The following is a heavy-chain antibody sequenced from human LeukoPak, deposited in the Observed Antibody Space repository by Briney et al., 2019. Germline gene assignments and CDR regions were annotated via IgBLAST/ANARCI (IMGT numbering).Heavy chain of an antibody. CDR2: IYPGDSDT. D-gene: IGHD3-3*01. V-gene: IGHV5-51*01. Sequence: GESLKISCKVSGYIFTNYWIGWVRQMPGKGLEWMGIIYPGDSDTRYSPSFQGQVTISADKSISTAYLQWSSLKASDTAMYYCARLVGFLEWLARDPWGQGTLVTVSS. CDR1: GYIFTNYW. J-gene: IGHJ5*02. CDR3: ARLVGFLEWLARDP.